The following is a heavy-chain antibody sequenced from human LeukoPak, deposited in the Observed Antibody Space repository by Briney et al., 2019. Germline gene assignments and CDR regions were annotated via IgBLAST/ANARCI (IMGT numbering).Heavy chain of an antibody. J-gene: IGHJ4*02. Sequence: ASVKVSCTASGYTFTSYAMHWVRQAPGQRLEWMGWINAGNGNTKYSQKFQGRVTITRDTSASTAYMELSSLRSEDTAVYYCARVSDSSSWPFDYWGQGTLVTVSS. V-gene: IGHV1-3*01. CDR3: ARVSDSSSWPFDY. D-gene: IGHD6-13*01. CDR1: GYTFTSYA. CDR2: INAGNGNT.